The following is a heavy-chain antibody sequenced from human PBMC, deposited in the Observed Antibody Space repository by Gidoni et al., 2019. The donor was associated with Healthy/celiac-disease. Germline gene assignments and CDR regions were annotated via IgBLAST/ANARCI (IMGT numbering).Heavy chain of an antibody. D-gene: IGHD6-13*01. CDR3: ARDLLGIAAAGMTPDY. CDR2: ISSSSSTI. CDR1: GFTFSSYS. J-gene: IGHJ4*02. Sequence: EVQLVESGGGLVQPGGSLRLSCAASGFTFSSYSMNWVRQAPGKGLEWVSYISSSSSTIYYADSVKGRFTISRDNAKNSLYLQMNSLRDEDTAVYYCARDLLGIAAAGMTPDYWGQGTLVTVSS. V-gene: IGHV3-48*02.